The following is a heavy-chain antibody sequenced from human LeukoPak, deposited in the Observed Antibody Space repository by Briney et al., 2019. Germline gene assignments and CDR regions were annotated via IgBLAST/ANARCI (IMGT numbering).Heavy chain of an antibody. CDR1: AGSFSGYY. CDR3: ARGFCSGGTCYSPPLDY. V-gene: IGHV4-34*01. Sequence: SETLSLTCAVYAGSFSGYYLSWIRQPPGKGLEWIGEIDHSGNTNYNPSLKSRVTISVDTSKNQFSLKLSSVTAADTAVYYCARGFCSGGTCYSPPLDYWGQGTLVTVSS. CDR2: IDHSGNT. J-gene: IGHJ4*02. D-gene: IGHD2-15*01.